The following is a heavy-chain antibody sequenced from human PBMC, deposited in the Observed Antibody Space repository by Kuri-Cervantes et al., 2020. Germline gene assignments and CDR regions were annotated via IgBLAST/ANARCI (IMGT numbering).Heavy chain of an antibody. CDR2: INRSGST. V-gene: IGHV4-34*01. Sequence: SQTLSLTCAVYGGSFSGYYWSWIRQPPGKGLEWIGEINRSGSTNYNPSLKSRVTISVDTSKNQFSLKLSSVTAADTAVYYCASGNCSGGSCYSNYWGQGTLVTVSS. J-gene: IGHJ4*02. D-gene: IGHD2-15*01. CDR1: GGSFSGYY. CDR3: ASGNCSGGSCYSNY.